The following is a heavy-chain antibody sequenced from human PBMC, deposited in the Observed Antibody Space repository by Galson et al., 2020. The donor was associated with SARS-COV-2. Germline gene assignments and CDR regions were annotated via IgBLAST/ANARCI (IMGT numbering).Heavy chain of an antibody. V-gene: IGHV4-39*01. CDR2: TLYSGTT. D-gene: IGHD1-7*01. CDR3: ARLFNTGTYGGGQLDH. Sequence: SETLSLTCTVSGCSISSSRYYWGWIRQPPGKGLEWIGSTLYSGTTYYNPSLKSRVTVSVDTSKNQFSLKLSSVTAADTSIYYCARLFNTGTYGGGQLDHWGQGALVNVSS. J-gene: IGHJ4*02. CDR1: GCSISSSRYY.